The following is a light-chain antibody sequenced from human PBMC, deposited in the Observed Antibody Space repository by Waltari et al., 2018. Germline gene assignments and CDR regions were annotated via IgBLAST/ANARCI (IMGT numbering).Light chain of an antibody. V-gene: IGLV1-40*01. Sequence: QSVLTQPPSMSGAPGPRVTISCTGSSPNIRAGHDVHWYQVFPGTAPKLLIYGNNNRPSGVPDRFSGSKSDTSASLAIGGLQAEDEADYYCQSFDIRLSGGVVFGGGTKVTVL. CDR3: QSFDIRLSGGVV. CDR1: SPNIRAGHD. J-gene: IGLJ3*02. CDR2: GNN.